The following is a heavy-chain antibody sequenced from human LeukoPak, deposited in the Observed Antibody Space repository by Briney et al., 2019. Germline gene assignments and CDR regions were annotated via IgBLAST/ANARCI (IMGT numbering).Heavy chain of an antibody. J-gene: IGHJ4*02. D-gene: IGHD5-12*01. V-gene: IGHV4-31*03. Sequence: SETLSLTCTVSGGSISSGGYYWSWIRQHPGQGLEWIGYIYYSGSTYYNPSLKSRVTISVDTSKNQFSLKLSSVTAADTAVYYCARAGHGYNSRAFDYWGQGTLVTVSS. CDR2: IYYSGST. CDR3: ARAGHGYNSRAFDY. CDR1: GGSISSGGYY.